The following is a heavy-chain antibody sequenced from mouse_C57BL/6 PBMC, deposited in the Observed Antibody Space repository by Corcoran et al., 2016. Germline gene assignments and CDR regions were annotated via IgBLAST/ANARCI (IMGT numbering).Heavy chain of an antibody. CDR1: GYTFTDYY. Sequence: EVQLQQSGPELVKPGASVKISCKASGYTFTDYYMNWVKQSHGKSLEWIGDINPNNGGTSYNQKFKGKATLTVDKSSSTAYMELRSLTSEDSAVYYCARWYDYVMFAYWGQGTLVTVSA. V-gene: IGHV1-26*01. J-gene: IGHJ3*01. CDR3: ARWYDYVMFAY. CDR2: INPNNGGT. D-gene: IGHD2-4*01.